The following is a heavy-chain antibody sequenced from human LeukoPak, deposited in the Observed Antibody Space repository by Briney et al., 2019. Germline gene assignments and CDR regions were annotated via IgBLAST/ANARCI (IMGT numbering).Heavy chain of an antibody. Sequence: PGGSLRLSCAASGFTFSSYAMSWVRQAPGKGLEWVSAISGSGGSTYYADSVKGRFTISRDNSKNTLYLQMNSLRAEDTAVYYCAKARVDYDFWSGTSFGYGMDVWGQGTTVTVSS. CDR1: GFTFSSYA. D-gene: IGHD3-3*01. J-gene: IGHJ6*02. CDR3: AKARVDYDFWSGTSFGYGMDV. V-gene: IGHV3-23*01. CDR2: ISGSGGST.